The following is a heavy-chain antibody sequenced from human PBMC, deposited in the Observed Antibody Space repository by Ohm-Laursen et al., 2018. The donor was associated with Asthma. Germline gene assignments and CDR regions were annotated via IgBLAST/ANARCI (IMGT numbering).Heavy chain of an antibody. CDR2: ISTASTFI. CDR1: GYTFRRYS. V-gene: IGHV3-21*01. Sequence: SLRLSCTASGYTFRRYSIHWVRQAPGKGLEWVASISTASTFIYYADSVRGRFTISRDDAQNTVYLQMHSLRVDDTAVYFCARGNGEGLLWGQGTLVTVSS. CDR3: ARGNGEGLL. D-gene: IGHD2-8*01. J-gene: IGHJ4*02.